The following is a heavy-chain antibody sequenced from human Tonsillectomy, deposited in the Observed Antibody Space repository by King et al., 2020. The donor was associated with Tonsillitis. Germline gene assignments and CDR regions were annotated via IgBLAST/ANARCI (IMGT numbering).Heavy chain of an antibody. CDR1: GGTFSSYA. D-gene: IGHD2-15*01. J-gene: IGHJ6*02. V-gene: IGHV1-69*12. Sequence: QLVQSGAEVKKPGSSVKVSCKASGGTFSSYAISWVRQAPGQGLEWMVGIIPIFGKANYAQKFQGRVTITADESTTTAYMELSSLRSEDTAVYYCARDCSRGGFCYGMDVWGQGTTVTVSS. CDR3: ARDCSRGGFCYGMDV. CDR2: IIPIFGKA.